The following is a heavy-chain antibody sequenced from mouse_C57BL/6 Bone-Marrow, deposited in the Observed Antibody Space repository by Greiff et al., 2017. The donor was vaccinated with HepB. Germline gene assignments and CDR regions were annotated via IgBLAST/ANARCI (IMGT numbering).Heavy chain of an antibody. D-gene: IGHD2-3*01. Sequence: EVKLMESGGGLVKPGGSLKLSCAASGFTYSDYGMHWVRQAPEKGLEWVAYISSGSSTIYYADTVKGRFTISRDNAKNTLFLQMTSLRSEDTAMYYCARLYDGYYDYAMDYWGQGNSVTVSS. CDR2: ISSGSSTI. CDR3: ARLYDGYYDYAMDY. J-gene: IGHJ4*01. CDR1: GFTYSDYG. V-gene: IGHV5-17*01.